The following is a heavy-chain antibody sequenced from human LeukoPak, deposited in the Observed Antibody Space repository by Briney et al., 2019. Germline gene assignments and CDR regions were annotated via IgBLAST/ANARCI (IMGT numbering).Heavy chain of an antibody. J-gene: IGHJ6*02. Sequence: GGSLRLSCAASGFTFDDYGMSWVRQAPGKGLEWGSGINWNGGSTGYADSVKGRFTISRDNAKNSLYLQMNSLRAEDTALYYCARDSTTVTTKYYYGMDVWGQGTTVTVSS. CDR1: GFTFDDYG. D-gene: IGHD4-17*01. V-gene: IGHV3-20*04. CDR2: INWNGGST. CDR3: ARDSTTVTTKYYYGMDV.